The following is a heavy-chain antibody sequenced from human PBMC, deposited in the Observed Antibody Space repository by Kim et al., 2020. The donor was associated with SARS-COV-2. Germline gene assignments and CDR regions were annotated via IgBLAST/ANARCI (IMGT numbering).Heavy chain of an antibody. Sequence: GGSLRLSCAASGFIFSDYYMIWIRQVPGKGLEWLSYINGSGTYTDYADSVKGRFTISRDDTDNTLYLQMHSLRVDDTAVYYCARAASPGLGAASWWGRGTLVTVSS. D-gene: IGHD7-27*01. J-gene: IGHJ4*02. CDR3: ARAASPGLGAASW. V-gene: IGHV3-11*05. CDR2: INGSGTYT. CDR1: GFIFSDYY.